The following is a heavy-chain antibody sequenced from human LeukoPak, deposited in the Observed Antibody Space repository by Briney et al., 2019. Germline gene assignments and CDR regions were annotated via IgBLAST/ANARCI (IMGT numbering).Heavy chain of an antibody. CDR3: ARGGAAASTKHAFDI. CDR2: IYSGGST. Sequence: PGGSLRLSCAASGFTVSSNYMSWVRQAPGKGLEWVSVIYSGGSTYYADSVKGRFTISRDNSKNTLYLQMNSLRAEDTAVYYCARGGAAASTKHAFDIWGQGTMVTVSS. D-gene: IGHD6-13*01. J-gene: IGHJ3*02. CDR1: GFTVSSNY. V-gene: IGHV3-53*01.